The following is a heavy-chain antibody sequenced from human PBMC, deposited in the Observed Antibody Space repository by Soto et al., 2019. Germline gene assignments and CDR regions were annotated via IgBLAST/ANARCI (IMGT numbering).Heavy chain of an antibody. V-gene: IGHV4-59*01. CDR2: IYYSGST. Sequence: SETLSLTCTVSGGSISSYYWSWIRQPPGKGLEWIGYIYYSGSTNYNPSLKSRVTISVDTSKNQFSLKLSSVTAADTAVYYCARADRSGSYRPWGQGTLVTVSS. CDR3: ARADRSGSYRP. J-gene: IGHJ4*02. CDR1: GGSISSYY. D-gene: IGHD1-26*01.